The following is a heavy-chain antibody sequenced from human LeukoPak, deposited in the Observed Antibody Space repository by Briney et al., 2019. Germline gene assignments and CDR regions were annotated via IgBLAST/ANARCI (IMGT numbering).Heavy chain of an antibody. CDR3: AKQRVSNGYYYFDY. Sequence: PGGSLRLSCAASGFTISSYAMSWVRQAPGKGLEWVSSFGSGASTDYADSVKGRFTISRDNPKNTVYLQMNSLRAEDTAVYYCAKQRVSNGYYYFDYWGQGTLVTVSS. CDR2: FGSGAST. CDR1: GFTISSYA. D-gene: IGHD3-22*01. J-gene: IGHJ4*02. V-gene: IGHV3-23*01.